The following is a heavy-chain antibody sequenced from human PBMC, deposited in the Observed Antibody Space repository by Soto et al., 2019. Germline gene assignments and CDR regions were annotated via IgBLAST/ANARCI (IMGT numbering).Heavy chain of an antibody. CDR2: ISYSGST. J-gene: IGHJ4*02. Sequence: SETLSLTCAVYGGSFSSYYWSWIRQPPGRGLEWIGYISYSGSTNYNPSLKSRVTISVDTSKNQFSLQLNSVTPEDTAVYYCARDWRGFYFDSWGLGTLVTVS. CDR1: GGSFSSYY. CDR3: ARDWRGFYFDS. D-gene: IGHD3-10*01. V-gene: IGHV4-59*12.